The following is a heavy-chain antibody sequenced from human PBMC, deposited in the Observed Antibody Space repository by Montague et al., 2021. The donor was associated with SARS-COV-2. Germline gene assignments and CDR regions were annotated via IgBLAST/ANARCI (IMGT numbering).Heavy chain of an antibody. Sequence: SETLSLTCTVSGGSISNYYWSWIRQPAGKGLEWIGRICSSGSTNYDPSLKSRISMSVDTSKNQFSLKLSSVTAADTAIYYCARDYSHCSGGSCVFDYWGQGTLVTVSS. D-gene: IGHD2-15*01. CDR1: GGSISNYY. J-gene: IGHJ4*02. V-gene: IGHV4-4*07. CDR2: ICSSGST. CDR3: ARDYSHCSGGSCVFDY.